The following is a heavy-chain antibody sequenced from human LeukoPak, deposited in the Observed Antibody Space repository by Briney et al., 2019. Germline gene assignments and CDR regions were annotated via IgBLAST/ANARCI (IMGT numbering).Heavy chain of an antibody. V-gene: IGHV1-2*06. CDR2: INPNSGGT. CDR3: ARDYYGSGSYDPRIYGMDV. CDR1: GGTFTGYY. Sequence: ASVKVSCKASGGTFTGYYMHWVRQAPGQGLEWMGRINPNSGGTNYAQKFQGRVTMTRDTSISTAYMELSRLRSDDTAVYYCARDYYGSGSYDPRIYGMDVWGQGTTVTVSS. D-gene: IGHD3-10*01. J-gene: IGHJ6*02.